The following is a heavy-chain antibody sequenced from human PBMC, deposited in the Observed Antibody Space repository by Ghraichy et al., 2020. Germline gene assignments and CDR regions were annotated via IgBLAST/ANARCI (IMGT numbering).Heavy chain of an antibody. CDR1: GFTFSTYA. CDR2: ITNNGAGT. CDR3: VKDLRSSAYYLFDF. V-gene: IGHV3-64D*06. J-gene: IGHJ4*02. D-gene: IGHD3-22*01. Sequence: GESLNISCSASGFTFSTYAMHWVRQAPGKGLQYVSTITNNGAGTYYADSLEGRFTISRDNSKNTLYLQVSSLRAEDTAVYYCVKDLRSSAYYLFDFWGQGTLVTVSS.